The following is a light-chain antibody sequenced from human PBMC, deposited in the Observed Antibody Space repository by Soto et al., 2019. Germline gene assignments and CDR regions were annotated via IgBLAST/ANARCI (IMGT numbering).Light chain of an antibody. Sequence: QSALTQPASVSGATVQSITISCTGTSIDVGGYNYVSWSQQQPGKAPQLMIYEVSNRPSGVSNRSSGSKSGNTASLTISGLQAVDEADYYCSSYTSSSTYVFGTRTTVTV. J-gene: IGLJ1*01. CDR3: SSYTSSSTYV. CDR2: EVS. CDR1: SIDVGGYNY. V-gene: IGLV2-14*01.